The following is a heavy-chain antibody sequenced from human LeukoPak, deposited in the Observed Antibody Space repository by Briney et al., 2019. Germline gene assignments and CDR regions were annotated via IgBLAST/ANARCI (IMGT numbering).Heavy chain of an antibody. J-gene: IGHJ4*02. V-gene: IGHV3-53*05. CDR2: IYSGGNT. CDR1: GFTVNNNY. CDR3: AREARYGSGWHFES. D-gene: IGHD6-19*01. Sequence: GSLRLSCADSGFTVNNNYMSWVRQAPGKGLEWVSVIYSGGNTYYADSVKGRFTISRDNSKNTVYLQMNSLRPEDTAVYYCAREARYGSGWHFESWGRGTLVTVSS.